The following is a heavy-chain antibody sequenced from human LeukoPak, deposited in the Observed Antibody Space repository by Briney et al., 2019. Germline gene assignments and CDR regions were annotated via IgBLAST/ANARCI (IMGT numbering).Heavy chain of an antibody. CDR2: ISSSSSTI. V-gene: IGHV3-48*01. CDR3: ARDDYDFWSGYYGKGNWFDP. J-gene: IGHJ5*02. Sequence: GGSLRLSCAASGFTFSTYSMNWVRQAPGKGLEWVSYISSSSSTIYYADSVKGRFTISRDNAKNSLYLQMNSLRAEDTAVYYCARDDYDFWSGYYGKGNWFDPWGQGTLVTVSS. D-gene: IGHD3-3*01. CDR1: GFTFSTYS.